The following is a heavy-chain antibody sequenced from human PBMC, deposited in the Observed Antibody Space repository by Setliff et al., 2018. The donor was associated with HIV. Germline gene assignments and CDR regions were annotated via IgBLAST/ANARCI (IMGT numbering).Heavy chain of an antibody. V-gene: IGHV3-21*01. CDR3: ASGQVVVPNDAFDI. CDR2: ISGSSDYI. CDR1: GFTFSSYN. Sequence: GGSLRLSCAASGFTFSSYNMNWVRQAPGKGLEWVSSISGSSDYIYYADSVKGRFTISRDTAKNSLYLQMNSLRVEDTAVYYCASGQVVVPNDAFDIWGQGTMVTVS. D-gene: IGHD2-15*01. J-gene: IGHJ3*02.